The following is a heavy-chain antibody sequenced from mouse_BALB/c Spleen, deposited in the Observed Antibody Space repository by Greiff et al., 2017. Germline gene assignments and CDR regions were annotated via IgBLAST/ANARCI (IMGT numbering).Heavy chain of an antibody. CDR3: ARPYYGSSFYYFDY. CDR2: INPSTGYT. V-gene: IGHV1-7*01. Sequence: VQLQQSGAELAKPGASVKMSCKASGYTFTSYWVHWVKQRPGQGLEWIGYINPSTGYTEYNQKFKDKATLTADKSSSTAYMQLSSLTSEDSAVYYCARPYYGSSFYYFDYWGQGTTLTVSS. J-gene: IGHJ2*01. D-gene: IGHD1-1*01. CDR1: GYTFTSYW.